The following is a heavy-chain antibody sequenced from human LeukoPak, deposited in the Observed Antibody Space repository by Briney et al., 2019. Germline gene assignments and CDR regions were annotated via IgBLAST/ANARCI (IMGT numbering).Heavy chain of an antibody. CDR1: GFTFSSYG. CDR3: AKRIRVNWFDP. J-gene: IGHJ5*02. CDR2: ISGSGGST. V-gene: IGHV3-23*01. Sequence: GTLRLSCAASGFTFSSYGMSWVRQAPGKGLEWVSAISGSGGSTYYADSVKGRFTISRDNSKNTLYLKMNSLRAEDTAVYYCAKRIRVNWFDPWGQGTLVTVSS.